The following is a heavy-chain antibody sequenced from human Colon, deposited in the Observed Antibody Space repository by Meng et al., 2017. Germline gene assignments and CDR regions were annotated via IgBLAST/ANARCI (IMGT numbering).Heavy chain of an antibody. CDR1: GFTLTDNYA. D-gene: IGHD5-24*01. CDR2: IIPIFGTA. V-gene: IGHV1-69*01. Sequence: VHVVQSGSEFKKPGASVKLSCKASGFTLTDNYAINWVRQAPGQGLEWVGGIIPIFGTANYAQKFQGRVTITADESTSTAYMELSSLRSEDTAVYFCVRGFDSTSWLFDYWGQGTLVTVSS. J-gene: IGHJ4*02. CDR3: VRGFDSTSWLFDY.